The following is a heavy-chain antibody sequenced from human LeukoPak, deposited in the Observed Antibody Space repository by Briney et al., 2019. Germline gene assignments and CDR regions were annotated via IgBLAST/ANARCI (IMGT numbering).Heavy chain of an antibody. CDR3: ARDNLAPSAVKYFHL. V-gene: IGHV1-69*16. D-gene: IGHD3-16*02. CDR2: INPKLRST. J-gene: IGHJ1*01. Sequence: SVNVSCKGSGGTFSFYTSKGVRQAAGHGLDWMASINPKLRSTNYAPQFHDRLSTTTHQPTPTAYLELTTLRSEDTAQHYCARDNLAPSAVKYFHLWGPGTLVTVSS. CDR1: GGTFSFYT.